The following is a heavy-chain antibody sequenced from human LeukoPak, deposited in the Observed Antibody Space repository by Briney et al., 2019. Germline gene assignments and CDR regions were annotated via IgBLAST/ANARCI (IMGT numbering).Heavy chain of an antibody. Sequence: GGSLRLSCAASGFTVSSNYMSWVRQAPGKGLEWVPVMYSGGSTYYADSVKGRFTISRDNSKNTLYLQMNSLRAEDTAVYYCARERRYYDSSGYYSSDAFDIWGQGTMVTVSS. CDR1: GFTVSSNY. V-gene: IGHV3-66*01. J-gene: IGHJ3*02. D-gene: IGHD3-22*01. CDR3: ARERRYYDSSGYYSSDAFDI. CDR2: MYSGGST.